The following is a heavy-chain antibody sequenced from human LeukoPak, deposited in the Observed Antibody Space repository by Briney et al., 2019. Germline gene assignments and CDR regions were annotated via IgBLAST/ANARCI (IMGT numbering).Heavy chain of an antibody. CDR1: GFTFDDYG. CDR2: INWNGDIT. Sequence: GGSLRLSCAASGFTFDDYGLTWVRHAPGKGLEWVSNINWNGDITGYADSVKGRFTISRDNAKNSLYLQMNSLRAEDTALYYCARDSPLGYCSGGSCFFDYWGQGTLVTVSS. V-gene: IGHV3-20*04. D-gene: IGHD2-15*01. J-gene: IGHJ4*02. CDR3: ARDSPLGYCSGGSCFFDY.